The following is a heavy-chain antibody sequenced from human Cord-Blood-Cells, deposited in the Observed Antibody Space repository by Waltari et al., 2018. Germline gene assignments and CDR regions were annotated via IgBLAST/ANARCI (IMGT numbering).Heavy chain of an antibody. CDR2: IKQDGSEK. Sequence: EVQLVESGGGLVQPGGSLRLSCAASGFPFRSYWMSWVGQAPGKGLEWVANIKQDGSEKYYVDSVKGRFTISRDNAKNSLYLQMNSLRAEDTAVYYCARDSGLTGDAFDIWGQGTMVTVSS. V-gene: IGHV3-7*01. CDR3: ARDSGLTGDAFDI. D-gene: IGHD7-27*01. J-gene: IGHJ3*02. CDR1: GFPFRSYW.